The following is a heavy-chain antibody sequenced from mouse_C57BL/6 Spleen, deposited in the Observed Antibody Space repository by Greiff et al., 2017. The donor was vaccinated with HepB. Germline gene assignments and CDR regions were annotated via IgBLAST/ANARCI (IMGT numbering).Heavy chain of an antibody. CDR1: GYTFTSYW. V-gene: IGHV1-69*01. CDR3: AREGDSRGDYFDY. Sequence: VQLQQPGAELVMPGASVKLSCKASGYTFTSYWMHWVKQRPGQGLEWIGEIDPSDSYTNYNQKFKGKSTLTVDKSSSTAYMQLSSLTSEDSAVYYCAREGDSRGDYFDYWGQGTTLTVSS. D-gene: IGHD3-3*01. CDR2: IDPSDSYT. J-gene: IGHJ2*01.